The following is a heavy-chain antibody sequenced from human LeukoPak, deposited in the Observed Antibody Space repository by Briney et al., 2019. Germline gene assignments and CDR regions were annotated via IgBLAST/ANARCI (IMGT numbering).Heavy chain of an antibody. CDR1: GFTFSSYG. CDR3: AKGDSSGYYSNWFDP. V-gene: IGHV3-30*02. D-gene: IGHD3-22*01. CDR2: IRYDGSNK. J-gene: IGHJ5*02. Sequence: GGSLRLSCAASGFTFSSYGMHWVRQAPGKGLEWVAFIRYDGSNKYYADSVKGRFTISRDNSKNTLYLQMNSLRAEDTAVYYCAKGDSSGYYSNWFDPWGQGTLVTVSS.